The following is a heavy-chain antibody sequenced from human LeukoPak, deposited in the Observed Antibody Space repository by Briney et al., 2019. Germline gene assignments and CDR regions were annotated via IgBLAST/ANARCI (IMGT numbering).Heavy chain of an antibody. J-gene: IGHJ3*02. CDR3: ARYYDSSTSSDAFDI. V-gene: IGHV1-46*01. CDR1: GYTFTRYY. Sequence: ASVKVSCKASGYTFTRYYMHWVRQAPGQGLEWMGIINPSGGSTSYAQKFQGRVTMTRDMSTSTVYMELSRLRSEDTAVYYCARYYDSSTSSDAFDIWGQGTMVTVSS. CDR2: INPSGGST. D-gene: IGHD3-22*01.